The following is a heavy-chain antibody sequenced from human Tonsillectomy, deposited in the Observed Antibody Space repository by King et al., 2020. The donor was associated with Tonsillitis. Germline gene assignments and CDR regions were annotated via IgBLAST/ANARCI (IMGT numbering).Heavy chain of an antibody. CDR3: ASEELNCGGDCFDY. V-gene: IGHV3-21*01. D-gene: IGHD2-21*01. Sequence: LVESGGGLVKPGGSLRLSCAASGFTFSSYSMNWVRQAPGKGLEWVSSXXSSSSXIYYADSVKGRFTISRDNAKNSLYLQMNSLRAEDTAVYYCASEELNCGGDCFDYWGQGTLVTVSS. J-gene: IGHJ4*02. CDR1: GFTFSSYS. CDR2: XXSSSSXI.